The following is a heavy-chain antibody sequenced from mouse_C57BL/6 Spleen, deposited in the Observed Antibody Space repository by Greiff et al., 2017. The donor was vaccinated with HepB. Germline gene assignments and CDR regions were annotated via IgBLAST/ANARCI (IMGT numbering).Heavy chain of an antibody. CDR3: ARNYGTSYGDY. CDR1: GYAFSSSW. J-gene: IGHJ2*01. D-gene: IGHD1-1*01. V-gene: IGHV1-82*01. Sequence: VHLVESGPELVKPGASVKISCKASGYAFSSSWMNWVKQRPGKGLEWIGRIYPGDGDTNYNGKFKGKATLTADKSSSTAYMQLSSLTSEDSAVYFCARNYGTSYGDYWGQGTTLTVSS. CDR2: IYPGDGDT.